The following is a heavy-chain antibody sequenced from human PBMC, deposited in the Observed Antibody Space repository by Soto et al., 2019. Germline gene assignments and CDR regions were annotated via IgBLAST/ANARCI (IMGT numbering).Heavy chain of an antibody. Sequence: PAKLSCEACGDSITSYSICWVQQANGQGLEWMGWISAYNGNTNYAQKLQGRVTMTTDTSTSTAYMELRSLRSDDTAVYYCASSSSGWYVGGYYYYGMDVWGQGTTVTVSS. CDR3: ASSSSGWYVGGYYYYGMDV. V-gene: IGHV1-18*01. CDR1: GDSITSYS. J-gene: IGHJ6*02. CDR2: ISAYNGNT. D-gene: IGHD6-19*01.